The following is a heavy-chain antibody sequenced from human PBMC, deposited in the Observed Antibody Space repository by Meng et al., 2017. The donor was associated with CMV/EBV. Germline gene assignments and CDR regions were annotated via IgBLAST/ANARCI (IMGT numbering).Heavy chain of an antibody. V-gene: IGHV4-39*07. J-gene: IGHJ4*02. D-gene: IGHD3-16*01. CDR1: DGSLSVSRSS. Sequence: LHDSAPRLLKPSQTLSLPLTVSDGSLSVSRSSWGWIGRPPGNELKWSGSIYYSGCHYYNTSLKSRVTISVDTAKNQLSPKLSSVNAAATGVYYCARVRGTFDYWGQGTLVTVSS. CDR2: IYYSGCH. CDR3: ARVRGTFDY.